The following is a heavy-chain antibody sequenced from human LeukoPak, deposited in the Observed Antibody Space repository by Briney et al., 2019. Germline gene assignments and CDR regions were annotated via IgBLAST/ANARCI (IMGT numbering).Heavy chain of an antibody. CDR1: GFTFSSYA. D-gene: IGHD3-9*01. Sequence: GGSLRLSCAASGFTFSSYAMSWVRQAPGKGLEWVSAISGSGGSTYYADSVKGRFTISRDNSKNTLYLQMNSLRAEDTAVYYCAKSPTSDILTGYYGAFDYWGQGTLVIVSS. CDR2: ISGSGGST. V-gene: IGHV3-23*01. CDR3: AKSPTSDILTGYYGAFDY. J-gene: IGHJ4*02.